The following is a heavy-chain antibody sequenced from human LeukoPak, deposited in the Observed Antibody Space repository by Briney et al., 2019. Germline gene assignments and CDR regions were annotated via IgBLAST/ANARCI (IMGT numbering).Heavy chain of an antibody. V-gene: IGHV4-61*02. Sequence: SETLSLTCTVSGASINSVNYYWSWIRQPAGKGLEWIGRIYTSGSTNYNPSLKSRVTISVDTSKNQFSLKLSSVTAADTAVYYCARGSSGAAMTLYPDYWGQGTLVTVSS. D-gene: IGHD2-2*01. CDR1: GASINSVNYY. J-gene: IGHJ4*02. CDR2: IYTSGST. CDR3: ARGSSGAAMTLYPDY.